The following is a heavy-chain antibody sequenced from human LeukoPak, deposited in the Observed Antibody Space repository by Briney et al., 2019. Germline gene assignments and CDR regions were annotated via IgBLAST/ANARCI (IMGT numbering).Heavy chain of an antibody. D-gene: IGHD3-22*01. CDR2: IYPGDSDT. CDR1: GYSFSSYW. J-gene: IGHJ4*02. CDR3: ARRQNYYDSSGFGY. V-gene: IGHV5-51*01. Sequence: GESLKISCKGSGYSFSSYWIGWVRRMPGKGLEWMGIIYPGDSDTRYSPSFQGQVSISADKSISTAYLQWSSLKASDTAMYCCARRQNYYDSSGFGYWGQGTLVTVSS.